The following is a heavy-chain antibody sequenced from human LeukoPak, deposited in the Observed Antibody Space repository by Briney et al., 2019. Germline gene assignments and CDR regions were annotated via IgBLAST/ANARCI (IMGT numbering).Heavy chain of an antibody. D-gene: IGHD3-16*02. V-gene: IGHV4-39*07. CDR1: GGSISSSSYY. Sequence: PSETLSLTCTVSGGSISSSSYYWGWIRQPPGKGLEWIGSIYYSGSTYYNPSLKSRVTISVDTSKNQFSLKLSSVTAAVTAVYYCARVPYDYVWGSYRNDYWGQGTLVTVSS. CDR3: ARVPYDYVWGSYRNDY. J-gene: IGHJ4*02. CDR2: IYYSGST.